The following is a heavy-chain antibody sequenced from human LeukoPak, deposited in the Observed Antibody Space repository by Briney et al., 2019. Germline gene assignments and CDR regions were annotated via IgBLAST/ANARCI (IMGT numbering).Heavy chain of an antibody. Sequence: SVKVSCKASGGTFSSYAISWVRQAPGQGLEWMGRIIPILGIPNYAQKFQGRVTITADKSTSTAYTELSSLRSEDTAVYYCARDSVATISNYWGQGTLVTVSS. V-gene: IGHV1-69*04. J-gene: IGHJ4*02. CDR3: ARDSVATISNY. CDR1: GGTFSSYA. D-gene: IGHD5-12*01. CDR2: IIPILGIP.